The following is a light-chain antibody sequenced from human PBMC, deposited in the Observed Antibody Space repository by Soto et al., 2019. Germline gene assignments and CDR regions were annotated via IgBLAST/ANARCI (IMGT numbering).Light chain of an antibody. J-gene: IGKJ1*01. CDR2: DAS. CDR1: QSVSNDF. V-gene: IGKV3-20*01. CDR3: QQQYGSSRT. Sequence: EIVLTQSPGILSLSPGERATLSCRASQSVSNDFLAWYQQKPGQAPRLLIYDASSRATGIPDRFSGSGSGTDFTLTISRLEPEDFAVYYCQQQYGSSRTFGQGTKVDIK.